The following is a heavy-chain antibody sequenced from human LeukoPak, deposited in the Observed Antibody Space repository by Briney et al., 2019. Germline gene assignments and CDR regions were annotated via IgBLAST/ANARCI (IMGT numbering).Heavy chain of an antibody. CDR2: INPSGGST. V-gene: IGHV1-46*01. Sequence: GASVKVSCKASGYTLTSSYMHWVRQAPGQGLEWMGIINPSGGSTSYAQKFQGRVTMTRDTSTSTVYMELSSLRSEDTAVYYCARFTVTNYYFDYWGQGTLVTVSS. CDR3: ARFTVTNYYFDY. CDR1: GYTLTSSY. D-gene: IGHD4-17*01. J-gene: IGHJ4*02.